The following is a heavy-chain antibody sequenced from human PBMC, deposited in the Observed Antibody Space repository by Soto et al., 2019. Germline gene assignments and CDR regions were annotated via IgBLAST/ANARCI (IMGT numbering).Heavy chain of an antibody. Sequence: QVQLVQSGAEVKKPGSSVKVSCKASGGTFSRYTISWVRQAPGQGLEWMGRIIPILGIANNAQKFQGRVTINSDKSTTTAYTELSSLKSEDTTADYSARDRDYGSGSYFDYCGQGTLVTVSS. J-gene: IGHJ4*02. CDR1: GGTFSRYT. V-gene: IGHV1-69*08. CDR3: ARDRDYGSGSYFDY. D-gene: IGHD3-10*01. CDR2: IIPILGIA.